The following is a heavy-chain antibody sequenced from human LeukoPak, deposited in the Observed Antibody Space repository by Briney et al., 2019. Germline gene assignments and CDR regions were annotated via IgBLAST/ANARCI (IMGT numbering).Heavy chain of an antibody. D-gene: IGHD2-15*01. V-gene: IGHV4-34*01. Sequence: PSETLSLTCAVYGGSFSGYYWSWIRQPPGKGLEWIGEINHSGSTNYNPSLKSRVTISVDTSKNQFSLKLSSVTAADTAVYYCAFAKVLNYYYYMDVWGKGTTVTVSS. CDR1: GGSFSGYY. CDR2: INHSGST. J-gene: IGHJ6*03. CDR3: AFAKVLNYYYYMDV.